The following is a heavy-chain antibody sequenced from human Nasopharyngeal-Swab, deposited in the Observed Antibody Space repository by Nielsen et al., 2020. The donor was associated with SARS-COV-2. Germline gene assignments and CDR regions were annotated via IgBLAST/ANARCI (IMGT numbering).Heavy chain of an antibody. D-gene: IGHD4/OR15-4a*01. V-gene: IGHV1-8*01. CDR2: MNTNSGNT. Sequence: ASVKVSCKASGYTFTSYDINWVRQATGHGLEWMGWMNTNSGNTGYAQKFQGRVTMTRNTSISTAYMELSSLRSEDTAVYYCARGHMRSGLLTHYYFDYWGQGTLVTVSS. CDR1: GYTFTSYD. CDR3: ARGHMRSGLLTHYYFDY. J-gene: IGHJ4*02.